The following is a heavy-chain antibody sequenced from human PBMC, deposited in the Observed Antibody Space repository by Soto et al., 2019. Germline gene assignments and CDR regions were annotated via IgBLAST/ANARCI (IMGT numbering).Heavy chain of an antibody. D-gene: IGHD4-17*01. CDR3: ARGGGYDYGDYEFDY. J-gene: IGHJ4*02. Sequence: EVQLVESGGGVVRPGGSLRLSCAASGFTFDDYGMSWVRQAPGKGLEWVSGINWNGGSTGYADSVKGRFTISRDNAKNSLYLQMNSLRAENTALYYCARGGGYDYGDYEFDYWGQGTLVTVSS. CDR1: GFTFDDYG. V-gene: IGHV3-20*04. CDR2: INWNGGST.